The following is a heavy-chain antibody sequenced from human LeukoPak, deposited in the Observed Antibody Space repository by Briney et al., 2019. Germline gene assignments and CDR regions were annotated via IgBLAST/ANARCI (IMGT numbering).Heavy chain of an antibody. V-gene: IGHV3-23*01. CDR2: ISGSGGST. CDR1: GFTFSSYG. CDR3: AKDRGYYGSGSYAPLDY. Sequence: GGTLRLSCAASGFTFSSYGMSWVRQAPGKGLEWVSAISGSGGSTYYADSVKGRFTISRDNSKNTLYLQMNSLRAEDTAVYYCAKDRGYYGSGSYAPLDYWGQGTLVTVSS. D-gene: IGHD3-10*01. J-gene: IGHJ4*02.